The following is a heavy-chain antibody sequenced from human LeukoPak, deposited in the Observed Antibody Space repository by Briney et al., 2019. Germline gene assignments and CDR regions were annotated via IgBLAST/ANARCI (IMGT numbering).Heavy chain of an antibody. D-gene: IGHD2-21*01. CDR3: ARSALVAHWFDP. CDR2: IYSSGSI. Sequence: SETLSLTCTVSGGSISSYYWSWIRQPAGKGLEWIGRIYSSGSIDYNPSLKSRVTMSVDTSKNQFSLSLRFMTAADTAVYYCARSALVAHWFDPWGQGTLVTVSS. V-gene: IGHV4-4*07. J-gene: IGHJ5*02. CDR1: GGSISSYY.